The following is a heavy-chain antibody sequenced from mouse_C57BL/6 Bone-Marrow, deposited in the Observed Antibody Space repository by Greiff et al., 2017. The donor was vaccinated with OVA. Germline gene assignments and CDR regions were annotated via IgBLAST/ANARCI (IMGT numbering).Heavy chain of an antibody. J-gene: IGHJ3*01. CDR1: GYTFTDYY. CDR2: INPNNGGT. Sequence: EVQLQQSGPELVKPGASVKISCKASGYTFTDYYMNWVKQSHGKSLEWIGDINPNNGGTSYNQKFKGKATLTVDKSSSTAYMELRSLTSEDSSVYYCARGSHWGQGTLVTVSA. CDR3: ARGSH. V-gene: IGHV1-26*01.